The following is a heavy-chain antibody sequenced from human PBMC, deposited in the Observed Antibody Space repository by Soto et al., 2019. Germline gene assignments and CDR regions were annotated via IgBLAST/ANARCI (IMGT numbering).Heavy chain of an antibody. CDR2: SSNRDRST. V-gene: IGHV3-11*01. Sequence: QVQLVESGGGLVKHGGSLRLSCEASGFIFSDYYMSWVRQTPGKGLEWISSSSNRDRSTYYADSVKDRFTVSRDNAKNSVFLQIKSVRAEDTAVYYCERAWKIANFGVIIMSTGMDVCGQGTTVTVYS. D-gene: IGHD3-3*01. CDR1: GFIFSDYY. J-gene: IGHJ6*02. CDR3: ERAWKIANFGVIIMSTGMDV.